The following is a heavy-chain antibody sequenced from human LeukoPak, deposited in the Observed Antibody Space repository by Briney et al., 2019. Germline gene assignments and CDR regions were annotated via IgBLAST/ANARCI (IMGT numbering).Heavy chain of an antibody. CDR1: GGSISSSSYY. CDR2: IYYSGST. D-gene: IGHD1-26*01. V-gene: IGHV4-61*05. Sequence: PSETLSLTCTVSGGSISSSSYYWSWIRQPPGKGLEWIGYIYYSGSTNYNPSLKSRVTISVDTSKNQFSLKLSSVTAADTAVYYCASSGLVGYFDYWGQGTLVTVSS. J-gene: IGHJ4*02. CDR3: ASSGLVGYFDY.